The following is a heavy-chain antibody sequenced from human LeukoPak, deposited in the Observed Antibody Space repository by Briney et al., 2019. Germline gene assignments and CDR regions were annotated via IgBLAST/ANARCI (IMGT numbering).Heavy chain of an antibody. Sequence: PGGSLRLSCAASGFTFSSLDMSWVRQAPGKGLEWVSTITTRSGSTYYADSVKGRFTISRDNSKNTLYLQMNSLRAEDTAVYYCAKEVSWRVAGTMGLDYWGQGTLVTVSS. CDR2: ITTRSGST. V-gene: IGHV3-23*01. CDR3: AKEVSWRVAGTMGLDY. J-gene: IGHJ4*02. D-gene: IGHD6-19*01. CDR1: GFTFSSLD.